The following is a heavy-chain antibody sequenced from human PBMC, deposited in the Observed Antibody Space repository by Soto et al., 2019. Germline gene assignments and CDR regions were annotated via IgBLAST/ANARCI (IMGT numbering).Heavy chain of an antibody. CDR3: ARDADYSNYYYYYGMDV. CDR1: GFTFSSYS. V-gene: IGHV3-48*02. D-gene: IGHD4-4*01. CDR2: ISSSSTI. Sequence: VQLVESGGGLVQPGGSLRLSCAASGFTFSSYSMNWVRQAPGKGLEWVSYISSSSTIYYADSVKGRFTISRDNAKNSLYLQMNSLRDEDTAVYYCARDADYSNYYYYYGMDVWGQGTTVTVSS. J-gene: IGHJ6*02.